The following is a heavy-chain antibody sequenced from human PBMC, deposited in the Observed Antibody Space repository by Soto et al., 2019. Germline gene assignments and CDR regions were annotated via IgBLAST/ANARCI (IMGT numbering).Heavy chain of an antibody. D-gene: IGHD6-19*01. Sequence: GGSLRLSCAASGFTFSSYGMHWVRQAPGKGLEWVAVIWYDGSNKYYADSVKGRFTISRDNSKNTLYLQMNSLRAEDTAVYYCARDKGSDPYGWYELDYWGQGTLVTVSS. V-gene: IGHV3-33*01. CDR2: IWYDGSNK. CDR1: GFTFSSYG. CDR3: ARDKGSDPYGWYELDY. J-gene: IGHJ4*02.